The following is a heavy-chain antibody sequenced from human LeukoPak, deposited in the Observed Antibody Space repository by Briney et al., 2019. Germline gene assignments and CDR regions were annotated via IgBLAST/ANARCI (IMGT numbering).Heavy chain of an antibody. J-gene: IGHJ2*01. CDR3: ARDVVCRDDSCWDGYFDL. CDR2: INTDGIST. D-gene: IGHD2-21*02. CDR1: GLTFSNYW. V-gene: IGHV3-74*01. Sequence: GGSLRLSCAASGLTFSNYWMHWVRQAPGKGLVWVSRINTDGISTSYADSVKGRFTISRDNAKNTLYLHMKSLRVEDTAIYFCARDVVCRDDSCWDGYFDLWGHGTLVTVSS.